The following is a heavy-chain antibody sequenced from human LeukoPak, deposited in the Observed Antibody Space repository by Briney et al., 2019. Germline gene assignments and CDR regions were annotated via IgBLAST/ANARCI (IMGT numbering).Heavy chain of an antibody. Sequence: SETLSLTCTVSGGSISSYYWSWIRQPPGKGLEWIGYIYYSGSTNYNPSLKSRVTISVDTPKNQFSLKLSSVTAADTAVYYCARGYSSGWYLAKSRIYGMDVWGQGTTVTVSS. V-gene: IGHV4-59*01. D-gene: IGHD6-19*01. CDR1: GGSISSYY. J-gene: IGHJ6*02. CDR3: ARGYSSGWYLAKSRIYGMDV. CDR2: IYYSGST.